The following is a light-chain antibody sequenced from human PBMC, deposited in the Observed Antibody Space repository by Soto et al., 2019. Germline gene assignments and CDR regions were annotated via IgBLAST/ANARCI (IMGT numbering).Light chain of an antibody. V-gene: IGKV3-20*01. J-gene: IGKJ2*01. CDR1: QTVNNNY. Sequence: EIVLTQSPGTLSLSPGERATLSCRAGQTVNNNYVAWYQQKSGQAPSLLIFAASSMTAVIPDRFSGSGSVTDFTLTISRLEPEDFAVYYCQQYGSSLYTFGQGTKLEIK. CDR3: QQYGSSLYT. CDR2: AAS.